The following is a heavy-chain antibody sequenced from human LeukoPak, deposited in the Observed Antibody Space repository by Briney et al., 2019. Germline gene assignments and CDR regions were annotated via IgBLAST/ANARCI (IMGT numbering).Heavy chain of an antibody. J-gene: IGHJ4*02. Sequence: PSGTLSLTCTVSGASISSSTYFWGWIRQSPVKGLEWLGTIYYRGNIYYNPSLKSRLTISVDASKNHFSLRLNSVTAADTAVYYCAADYGDRHFDYWGQGNLVTVSS. D-gene: IGHD4-17*01. V-gene: IGHV4-39*02. CDR2: IYYRGNI. CDR1: GASISSSTYF. CDR3: AADYGDRHFDY.